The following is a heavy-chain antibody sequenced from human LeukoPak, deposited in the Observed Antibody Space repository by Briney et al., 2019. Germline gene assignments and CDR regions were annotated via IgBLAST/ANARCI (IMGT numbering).Heavy chain of an antibody. CDR3: AKYAPPTTVVTRFFDY. Sequence: GGSLRLSCAASGFTVSSNYMTWVRQAPGKGLEWVSVIGGEGGGIQYADSVKGRFSISRDNSKNTLYLQMNSLRAEDTAVYYCAKYAPPTTVVTRFFDYWGQGTLVTVSS. CDR1: GFTVSSNY. J-gene: IGHJ4*02. D-gene: IGHD4-23*01. CDR2: IGGEGGGI. V-gene: IGHV3-53*01.